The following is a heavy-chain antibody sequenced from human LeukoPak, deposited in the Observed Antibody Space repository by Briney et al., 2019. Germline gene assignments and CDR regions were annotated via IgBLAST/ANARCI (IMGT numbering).Heavy chain of an antibody. Sequence: SETLSLTCSVSGGSFSGHYWSWVRQPPGKGLEWIGYIYYSGNTKYNPSLKSRATISVDTSKNQFSLKLSSVTAADTAVYYCARPILGATTGVDAFDIWGQGTMVTVSS. J-gene: IGHJ3*02. CDR2: IYYSGNT. D-gene: IGHD1-26*01. V-gene: IGHV4-59*08. CDR1: GGSFSGHY. CDR3: ARPILGATTGVDAFDI.